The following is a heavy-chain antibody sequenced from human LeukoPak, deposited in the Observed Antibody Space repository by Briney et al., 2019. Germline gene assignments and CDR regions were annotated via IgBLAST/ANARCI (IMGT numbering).Heavy chain of an antibody. CDR3: ARIWLRAFDI. CDR1: GYSFTNYW. Sequence: HGESLKISCKGSGYSFTNYWIAWVRQMPGKGLEWRGIIYPDDSDTRYSPSFQGQVTISADKSISTAYLQWSSLKASDTAMYYCARIWLRAFDIWGQGTMVTVSS. D-gene: IGHD3-16*01. CDR2: IYPDDSDT. V-gene: IGHV5-51*01. J-gene: IGHJ3*02.